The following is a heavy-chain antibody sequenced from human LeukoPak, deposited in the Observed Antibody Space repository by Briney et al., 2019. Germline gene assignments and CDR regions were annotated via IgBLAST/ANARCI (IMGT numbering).Heavy chain of an antibody. CDR1: GFTFSSYS. D-gene: IGHD3-16*01. V-gene: IGHV3-21*01. Sequence: GGSLRLSCAASGFTFSSYSMNWVRQAPGKGLEWVSSISSSSSYIYYADSVKGRFTISRDNAKNSLYLQMNSLRAEDTAVYYCARGLVMITFGGVDYWGQGTVVTVSS. CDR2: ISSSSSYI. CDR3: ARGLVMITFGGVDY. J-gene: IGHJ4*02.